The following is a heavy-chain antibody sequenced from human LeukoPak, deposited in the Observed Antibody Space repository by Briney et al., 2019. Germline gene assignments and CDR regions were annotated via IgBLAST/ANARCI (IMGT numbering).Heavy chain of an antibody. J-gene: IGHJ4*02. Sequence: TGGSLRLSCAASGFTFSSYGMNWVRQAPGKRLEWVSYISSSGSTIYYADSVKGRFTISRDNAKNSLYLQMNSLRAEDTAVYYCARGPVWGFDYWGQGTLVTVSS. CDR1: GFTFSSYG. CDR3: ARGPVWGFDY. CDR2: ISSSGSTI. V-gene: IGHV3-48*03. D-gene: IGHD3-16*01.